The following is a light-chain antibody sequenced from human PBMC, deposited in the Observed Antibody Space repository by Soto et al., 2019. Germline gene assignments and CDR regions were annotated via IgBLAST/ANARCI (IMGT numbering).Light chain of an antibody. V-gene: IGKV3-20*01. Sequence: EIVMTQSPGTLSVSPGETATLSCRASQSVNSDYLAWFQQRPGQAPRLLIFATSRRATDIPDRFSGSGSGTDFTLAIRRLEPEDFAVYYCHQFGYSPRTFGQGTKVDIK. J-gene: IGKJ1*01. CDR3: HQFGYSPRT. CDR1: QSVNSDY. CDR2: ATS.